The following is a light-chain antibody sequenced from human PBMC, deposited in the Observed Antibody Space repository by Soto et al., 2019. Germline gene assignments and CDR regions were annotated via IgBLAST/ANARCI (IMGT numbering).Light chain of an antibody. V-gene: IGKV4-1*01. Sequence: DIVMTQSPDSLAVSLGERATINCKSSESFLYSSNNKNYLAWYQQKPGQPPKLLIYWASTRESGVPDRFSGSGSGTEFTLTISSLQSEDFAVYYCQHYNNWLGTFGGGTKVDIK. CDR2: WAS. CDR3: QHYNNWLGT. CDR1: ESFLYSSNNKNY. J-gene: IGKJ4*01.